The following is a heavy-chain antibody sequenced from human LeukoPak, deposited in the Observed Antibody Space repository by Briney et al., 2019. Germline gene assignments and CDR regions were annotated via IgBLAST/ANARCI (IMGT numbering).Heavy chain of an antibody. CDR2: IGPSSNTM. CDR1: GFTVSSNY. J-gene: IGHJ4*02. V-gene: IGHV3-11*01. Sequence: SGGSLRLSCAASGFTVSSNYMSWIRQAPGKGLEWVSYIGPSSNTMYYADSVKGRFTISRDNAKNSLYLQMNSLRADDTAVYYCARDDYGGNTDYWGQGTLVTVSS. D-gene: IGHD4-23*01. CDR3: ARDDYGGNTDY.